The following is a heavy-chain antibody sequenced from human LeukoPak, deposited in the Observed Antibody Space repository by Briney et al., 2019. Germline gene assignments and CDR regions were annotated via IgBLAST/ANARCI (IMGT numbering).Heavy chain of an antibody. J-gene: IGHJ4*02. CDR1: GFTFSSYG. CDR3: AKKRRDGYEGLDY. Sequence: GGSLRLSCAASGFTFSSYGMSWVRQAPGKGLEWVSAISGSGGSTYYADSVKGRFTISRDNSKNTLYLQMNSLRAEDTAVYYCAKKRRDGYEGLDYWGQGTLVTVSS. D-gene: IGHD5-24*01. CDR2: ISGSGGST. V-gene: IGHV3-23*01.